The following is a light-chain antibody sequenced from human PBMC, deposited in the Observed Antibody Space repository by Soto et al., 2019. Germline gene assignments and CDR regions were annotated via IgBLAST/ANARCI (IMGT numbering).Light chain of an antibody. CDR3: QQSYSTPVR. V-gene: IGKV1-39*01. CDR2: AAS. J-gene: IGKJ1*01. Sequence: DIQMTQSPSSLSASVGDRVTITCRASQSISSYLNWYQQKPGKAPKLLIYAASSLQSGVPSRFSGSGSWTDFTLTISSLQPADFATYYWQQSYSTPVRFGQGAKVEI. CDR1: QSISSY.